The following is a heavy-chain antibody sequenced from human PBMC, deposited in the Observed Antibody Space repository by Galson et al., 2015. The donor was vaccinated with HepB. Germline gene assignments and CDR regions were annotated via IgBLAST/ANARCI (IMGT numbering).Heavy chain of an antibody. Sequence: SLRLSCAGSGFNFGDHAMHWVRQVPGKGLEWVSAISWNSGGVGYADSVRGRFTISRDNARNSVSLQMNSLRVEDTALYYCARDIGPLTMTRGYLASWGRGTLVTITS. CDR3: ARDIGPLTMTRGYLAS. D-gene: IGHD3-10*01. V-gene: IGHV3-9*01. CDR1: GFNFGDHA. J-gene: IGHJ1*01. CDR2: ISWNSGGV.